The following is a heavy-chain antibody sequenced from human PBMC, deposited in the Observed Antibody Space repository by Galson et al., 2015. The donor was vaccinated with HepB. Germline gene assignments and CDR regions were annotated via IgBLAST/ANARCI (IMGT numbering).Heavy chain of an antibody. D-gene: IGHD1-26*01. V-gene: IGHV3-30-3*01. CDR2: ISYDGSNK. J-gene: IGHJ3*02. Sequence: SLRLSCAASGFTFSSYAMHWVRQAPGKGLEWVAVISYDGSNKYYADSVKGRFTISRDNSKNTLYLQMNSLRAEDTAVYYCARVRRQRSQDTWELNAFDIWGQGTMVTVSS. CDR1: GFTFSSYA. CDR3: ARVRRQRSQDTWELNAFDI.